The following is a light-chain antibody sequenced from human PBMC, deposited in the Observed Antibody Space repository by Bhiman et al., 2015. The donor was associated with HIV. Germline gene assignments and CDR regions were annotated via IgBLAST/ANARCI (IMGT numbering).Light chain of an antibody. CDR3: QAWDSSTGV. Sequence: SYELTQPPSVSVSPGQTASITCSGDKLGDKYACWYQQKPGQSPVLVIYQDSTRPSGIPERFSGSNSGNTATLTISGTQATDEADYYCQAWDSSTGVFGTGTKVTVL. CDR1: KLGDKY. V-gene: IGLV3-1*01. J-gene: IGLJ1*01. CDR2: QDS.